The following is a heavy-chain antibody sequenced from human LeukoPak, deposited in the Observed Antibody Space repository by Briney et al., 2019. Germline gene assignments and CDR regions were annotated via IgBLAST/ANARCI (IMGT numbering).Heavy chain of an antibody. CDR1: GFTFSSYG. CDR2: ISGSGGST. Sequence: GGSLRLSCAASGFTFSSYGMSWVRQAPGKGLEWVSAISGSGGSTYYADSVKGRFTISRDNSKNTLYLQMNSLRAEDTAVYYCAKGGDTMIVVVTLPFYYDWGQGTMVTVSS. CDR3: AKGGDTMIVVVTLPFYYD. J-gene: IGHJ3*01. V-gene: IGHV3-23*01. D-gene: IGHD3-22*01.